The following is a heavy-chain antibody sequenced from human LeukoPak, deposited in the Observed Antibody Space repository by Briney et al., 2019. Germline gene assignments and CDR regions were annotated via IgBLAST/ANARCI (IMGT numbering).Heavy chain of an antibody. Sequence: SETLSLTCTVSGGSISSSSYYWGWIRQPPGKGLEWIGSIYYSGSTYYNPSLKSRVTISVDTSKNQFSLKLSSVTAADTAVYYCARGSHWAGIAAAGDELGYWGQGTLVTVSS. D-gene: IGHD6-13*01. CDR3: ARGSHWAGIAAAGDELGY. CDR2: IYYSGST. V-gene: IGHV4-39*07. J-gene: IGHJ4*02. CDR1: GGSISSSSYY.